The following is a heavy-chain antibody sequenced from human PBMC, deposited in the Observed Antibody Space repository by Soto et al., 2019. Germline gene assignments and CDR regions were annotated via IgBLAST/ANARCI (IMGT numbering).Heavy chain of an antibody. CDR3: AGGPFEVVVAARGYYGMDV. Sequence: PGGSLRLSCAASGFTFSDYYMSWIRQAPGKGQEWVSYISSSGSTIYYADSVKGRFTISRDNAKNSLYLQMNSLRAEDTAVYYCAGGPFEVVVAARGYYGMDVWGQGTTVTVSS. D-gene: IGHD2-15*01. CDR1: GFTFSDYY. CDR2: ISSSGSTI. J-gene: IGHJ6*02. V-gene: IGHV3-11*01.